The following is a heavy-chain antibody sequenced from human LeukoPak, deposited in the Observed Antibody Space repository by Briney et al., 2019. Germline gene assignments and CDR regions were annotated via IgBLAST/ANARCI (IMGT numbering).Heavy chain of an antibody. Sequence: GGSLRLSCAASGFNFRGYAMSWVRQAPGKGLEWVSAISGSGARAHYAESVRGRFTISRDNSQNTLHLQMTSLRAEDTAVYYCAKEVVMGETNYYYYGMDVRGQGTTVTVSS. CDR3: AKEVVMGETNYYYYGMDV. CDR1: GFNFRGYA. D-gene: IGHD1-26*01. CDR2: ISGSGARA. J-gene: IGHJ6*02. V-gene: IGHV3-23*01.